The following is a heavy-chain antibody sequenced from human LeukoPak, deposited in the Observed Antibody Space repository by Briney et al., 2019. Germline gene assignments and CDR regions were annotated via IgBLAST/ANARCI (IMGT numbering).Heavy chain of an antibody. CDR2: IYSGGST. V-gene: IGHV3-53*01. J-gene: IGHJ4*02. D-gene: IGHD6-19*01. Sequence: GGSLRLSCAASGFTVSSNYMSWVRQAPGKGLEWVSVIYSGGSTYYADSVKGRFTISRDNSKNTLYLQMNSLRAEDTAVYYCARLRSDIAVAGSIDYWGQGTLATVSS. CDR3: ARLRSDIAVAGSIDY. CDR1: GFTVSSNY.